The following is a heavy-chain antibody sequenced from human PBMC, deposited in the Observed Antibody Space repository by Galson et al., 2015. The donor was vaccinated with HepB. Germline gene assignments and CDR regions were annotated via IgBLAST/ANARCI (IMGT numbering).Heavy chain of an antibody. Sequence: SVKVSCKASGGTFSSYAISWVRQAPGQGLEWMGGIIPIFGTANYAQKFQGRVTITADESTSTAYMELSSLRSEDTAVYYCARGPSGSYYSFRFDYWGQGTLVTVSS. D-gene: IGHD1-26*01. V-gene: IGHV1-69*13. J-gene: IGHJ4*02. CDR1: GGTFSSYA. CDR2: IIPIFGTA. CDR3: ARGPSGSYYSFRFDY.